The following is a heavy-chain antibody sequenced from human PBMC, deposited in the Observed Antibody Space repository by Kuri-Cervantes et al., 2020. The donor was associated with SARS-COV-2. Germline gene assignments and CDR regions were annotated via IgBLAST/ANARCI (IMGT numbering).Heavy chain of an antibody. J-gene: IGHJ6*02. CDR1: GFTFSSYA. D-gene: IGHD2-8*02. V-gene: IGHV3-21*04. Sequence: GGSLRLSCAASGFTFSSYAMSWVRQAPGKGLEWVSSISSSSSYIYYADSVKGRFTISRDNAKNSLYLQMNSLRAEDTAVYYCARVPVVPVLDGMDVWGQGTTVTVSS. CDR3: ARVPVVPVLDGMDV. CDR2: ISSSSSYI.